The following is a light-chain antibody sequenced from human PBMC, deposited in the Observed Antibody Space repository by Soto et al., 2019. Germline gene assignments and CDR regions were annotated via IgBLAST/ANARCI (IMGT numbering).Light chain of an antibody. J-gene: IGKJ5*01. CDR3: HQSYDIPT. CDR1: QNINSY. Sequence: DIQMTQSPSSLSASVGYRVTITCRARQNINSYLNWYQQKPGKAPKLLIYAASSLQSGVPSRFSGSGSGTDFTLTVSSLQPEDFATYYCHQSYDIPTFGQGTRLEI. CDR2: AAS. V-gene: IGKV1-39*01.